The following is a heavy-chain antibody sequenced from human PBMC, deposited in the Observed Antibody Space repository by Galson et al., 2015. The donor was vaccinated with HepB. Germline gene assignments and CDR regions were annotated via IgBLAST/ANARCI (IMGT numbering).Heavy chain of an antibody. D-gene: IGHD6-6*01. CDR1: GGSISSSSFY. CDR3: ARAQYSSSYFDY. V-gene: IGHV4-39*07. Sequence: LTCTVSGGSISSSSFYWGWIRQPPGKGLEWIGTIYYSGSTYYNPSLKSRVTISLDTSKNQFSLKLSSVTAADTAVYYRARAQYSSSYFDYWGQGTLVTVSS. CDR2: IYYSGST. J-gene: IGHJ4*02.